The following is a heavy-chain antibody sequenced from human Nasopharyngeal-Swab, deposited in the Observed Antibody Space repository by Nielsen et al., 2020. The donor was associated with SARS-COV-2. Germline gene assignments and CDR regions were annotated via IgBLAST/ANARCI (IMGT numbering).Heavy chain of an antibody. J-gene: IGHJ6*03. CDR2: INPNSGGT. CDR1: GYTFTGYY. CDR3: ARGYCSGGSCYDYYMDV. D-gene: IGHD2-15*01. V-gene: IGHV1-2*02. Sequence: ASVKVSCKASGYTFTGYYMHWVRQAPGQGLEWMGWINPNSGGTNYAQKFQGRVTMTRDTSISTAYTELSRLRSDDTAVYYCARGYCSGGSCYDYYMDVWGKGTTVTVSS.